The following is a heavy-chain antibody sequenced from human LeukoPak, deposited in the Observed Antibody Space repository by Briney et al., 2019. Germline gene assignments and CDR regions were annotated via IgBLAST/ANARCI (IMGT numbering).Heavy chain of an antibody. J-gene: IGHJ4*02. Sequence: PSETLSLTCTVSGGSVSSDSYFWSWIRQPAGKGLEWIGRVSISENINYNPSLQSRVSLSLDASKNQFSLKLSSVTAADTAVYYCARVDPSDGAFGGVIVDYWGQGTLVTVSS. CDR2: VSISENI. D-gene: IGHD3-16*02. CDR1: GGSVSSDSYF. CDR3: ARVDPSDGAFGGVIVDY. V-gene: IGHV4-61*02.